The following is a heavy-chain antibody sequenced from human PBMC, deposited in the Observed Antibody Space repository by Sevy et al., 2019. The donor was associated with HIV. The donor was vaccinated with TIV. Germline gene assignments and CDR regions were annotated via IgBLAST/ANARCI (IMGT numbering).Heavy chain of an antibody. CDR1: GFTFDDYT. V-gene: IGHV3-49*04. Sequence: GGSLRLSCRASGFTFDDYTMSWVRQAPGKGLEWVAFIRSKAYGGTTEYAAFVKGRFTISRDESISIAYLQMNSLKIEDTAVYYCTRVEGAADWGMDVWGQGTTVTVSS. J-gene: IGHJ6*02. CDR2: IRSKAYGGTT. D-gene: IGHD1-26*01. CDR3: TRVEGAADWGMDV.